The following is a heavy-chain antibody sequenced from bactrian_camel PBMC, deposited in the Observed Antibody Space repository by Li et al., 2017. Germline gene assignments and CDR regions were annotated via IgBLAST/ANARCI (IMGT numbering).Heavy chain of an antibody. Sequence: HVQLVESGGGSVQAGGSLRLSCAASGNNIRTYFVGWFRQAPGKEREGIAIMDSIGSETYADSVKGRFTIAQDKANNTMYLQMSSLKLEDSAMYYCGADSSTRSERHCAGGFFDYDSATTTWGQGTQVTVS. CDR2: MDSIGSE. J-gene: IGHJ4*01. D-gene: IGHD2*01. CDR3: GADSSTRSERHCAGGFFDYDSATTT. V-gene: IGHV3S53*01. CDR1: GNNIRTYF.